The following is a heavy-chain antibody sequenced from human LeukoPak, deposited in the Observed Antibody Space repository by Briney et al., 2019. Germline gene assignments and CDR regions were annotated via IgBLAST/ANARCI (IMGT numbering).Heavy chain of an antibody. Sequence: SVKVSRKASGGTFSSYAISWVRQAPGQGLEWMGGIIPIFGTANYAQKFQGRVTITADKSTSTAYMELSSLRSEDTAVYYCASGIGYYDSSGYYSYDYWGQGTLVTVSS. D-gene: IGHD3-22*01. CDR1: GGTFSSYA. V-gene: IGHV1-69*06. CDR3: ASGIGYYDSSGYYSYDY. CDR2: IIPIFGTA. J-gene: IGHJ4*02.